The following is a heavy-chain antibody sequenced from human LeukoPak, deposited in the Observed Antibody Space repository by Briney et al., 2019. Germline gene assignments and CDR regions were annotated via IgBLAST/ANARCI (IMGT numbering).Heavy chain of an antibody. CDR1: GFTFSSYG. CDR2: ISYDGSNK. Sequence: GGSLRLSCAASGFTFSSYGMHWVRQAPGKGLEWVAVISYDGSNKYYADSVMGRFTISRDNSKNTLYLQMNSLRAEDTAVYYCAKPPMVRGVTYVFDYWGQGTLVTVSS. D-gene: IGHD3-10*01. V-gene: IGHV3-30*18. J-gene: IGHJ4*02. CDR3: AKPPMVRGVTYVFDY.